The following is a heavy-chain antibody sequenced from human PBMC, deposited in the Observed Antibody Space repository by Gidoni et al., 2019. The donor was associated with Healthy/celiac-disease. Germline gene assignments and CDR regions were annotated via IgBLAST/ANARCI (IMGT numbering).Heavy chain of an antibody. V-gene: IGHV3-33*01. CDR1: GFPFSSYG. CDR2: IWYDGSNK. CDR3: ARAPYTYYYFDY. Sequence: QVQLVASGGGVVQPGRSLRLSCAASGFPFSSYGMHWVRQAPGKGLEWVAVIWYDGSNKYYADSVKGRFTISRDNSKNTLYLQMNSLRAEDTAVYYCARAPYTYYYFDYWGQGTLVTVSS. J-gene: IGHJ4*02. D-gene: IGHD2-8*01.